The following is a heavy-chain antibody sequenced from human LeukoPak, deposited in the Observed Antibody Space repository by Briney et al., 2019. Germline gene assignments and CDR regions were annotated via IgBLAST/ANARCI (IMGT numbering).Heavy chain of an antibody. CDR1: GFTFSSYA. Sequence: GGSLRLSCAASGFTFSSYAMSWVRQAPGKGLEWVSAISGSGGSTYYADSVKGRFTISRDNSKNTLYLQMNSLRAEDTAVYYCATDRRNVGPSVGATGFWFDPWGQGTLVTVSS. V-gene: IGHV3-23*01. D-gene: IGHD1-26*01. CDR3: ATDRRNVGPSVGATGFWFDP. CDR2: ISGSGGST. J-gene: IGHJ5*02.